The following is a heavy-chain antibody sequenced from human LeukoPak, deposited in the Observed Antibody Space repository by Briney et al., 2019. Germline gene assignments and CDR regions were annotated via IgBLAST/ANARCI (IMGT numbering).Heavy chain of an antibody. CDR2: MNPNSGNT. J-gene: IGHJ2*01. CDR3: ARVAAAGSSYYWYFDL. Sequence: GASVKVSCKASGYTFTSYDINWVRQATGQGLEWMGWMNPNSGNTGYAQKFQGRVTITRNTSISTAYMELSSLRSEDTAVYYCARVAAAGSSYYWYFDLWGRGTLVTVSS. CDR1: GYTFTSYD. V-gene: IGHV1-8*01. D-gene: IGHD6-13*01.